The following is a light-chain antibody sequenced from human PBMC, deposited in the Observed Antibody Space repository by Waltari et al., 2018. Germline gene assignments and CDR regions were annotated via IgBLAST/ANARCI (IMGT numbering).Light chain of an antibody. V-gene: IGLV1-47*01. CDR2: RNN. CDR3: ATWDDSLSGPV. J-gene: IGLJ2*01. CDR1: SSHIGSNY. Sequence: QSVLTQPPSASGTPGQRVTISCSGSSSHIGSNYVYWYQQLPGTAPNLLIYRNNQRPSGVPDRFSGSKSGTSASLAISGLRSDDEADYYCATWDDSLSGPVFGGGTKVTVL.